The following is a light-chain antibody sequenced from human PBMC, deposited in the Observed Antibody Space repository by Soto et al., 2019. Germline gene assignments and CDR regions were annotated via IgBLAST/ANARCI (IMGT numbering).Light chain of an antibody. J-gene: IGLJ1*01. CDR2: EVN. Sequence: QSALTQPASVSGSPGQSITISCTGTSSDVGSYNLVSWYQQHPGKAPKLLIYEVNKRPSGVSDRFSGSKSGNTASLTIAGLQAEDAADYYCCYYAGSSTVFGTGTKLTVL. V-gene: IGLV2-23*02. CDR1: SSDVGSYNL. CDR3: CYYAGSSTV.